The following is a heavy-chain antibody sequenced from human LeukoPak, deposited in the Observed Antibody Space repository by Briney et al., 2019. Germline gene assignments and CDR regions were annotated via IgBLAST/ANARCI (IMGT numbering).Heavy chain of an antibody. Sequence: SETLSLTCPVSGGSISNYYYWTWIRQPPGKGLEWIGYVYYTGSTNFNPSLKSRVTMSLDTSRNQFSLKLTSLTAADTAVYYGARGAMATTPFFDYWGQGTLVTVSS. J-gene: IGHJ4*02. D-gene: IGHD5-24*01. CDR2: VYYTGST. CDR3: ARGAMATTPFFDY. V-gene: IGHV4-59*01. CDR1: GGSISNYY.